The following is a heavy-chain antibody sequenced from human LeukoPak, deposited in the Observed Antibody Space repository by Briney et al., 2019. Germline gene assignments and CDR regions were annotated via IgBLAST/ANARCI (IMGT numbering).Heavy chain of an antibody. CDR3: ARVYSSGWKKRYFDY. CDR2: IYYSGST. D-gene: IGHD6-19*01. J-gene: IGHJ4*02. V-gene: IGHV4-59*11. CDR1: SGSFSNHY. Sequence: SETLSLTCSVSSGSFSNHYWTWIRQPPGKGLEWIGYIYYSGSTNYNPSLKSRVTISVDTSKNQFSLKLSSVTAADTAVYYCARVYSSGWKKRYFDYWGQGTLVAVSS.